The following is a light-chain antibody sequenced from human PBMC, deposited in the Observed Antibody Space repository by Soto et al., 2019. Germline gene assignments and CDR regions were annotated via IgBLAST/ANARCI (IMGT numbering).Light chain of an antibody. CDR1: QSLNSL. CDR2: DAS. Sequence: DIQMTQSPSTLSASVGDRVTITCRASQSLNSLLAWYQQKPGRAPKLLIYDASTLESGVPSRFSGSGSGTDFTLTISNVQPEDFATYYCQQTYSTPQPFGQGTRLEIK. CDR3: QQTYSTPQP. J-gene: IGKJ5*01. V-gene: IGKV1-39*01.